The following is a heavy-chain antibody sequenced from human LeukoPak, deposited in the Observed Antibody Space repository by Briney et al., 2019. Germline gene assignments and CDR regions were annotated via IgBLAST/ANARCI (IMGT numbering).Heavy chain of an antibody. D-gene: IGHD1-26*01. Sequence: GASVTVSCKASVYTFTSYDINWVRQATGQGLEWMGWMNPNSGNTGYAQKFQGRVTLTRNTSISTAYMALSSLKSEDTAVYYCARGRGGGSYLDYWGQGTLVTVSS. V-gene: IGHV1-8*01. CDR2: MNPNSGNT. CDR3: ARGRGGGSYLDY. CDR1: VYTFTSYD. J-gene: IGHJ4*02.